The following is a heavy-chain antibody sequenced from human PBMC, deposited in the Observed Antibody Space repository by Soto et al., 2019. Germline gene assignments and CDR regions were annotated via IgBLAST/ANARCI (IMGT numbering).Heavy chain of an antibody. CDR1: GFTFSSCD. J-gene: IGHJ4*02. D-gene: IGHD3-10*01. CDR2: ISGSGGST. Sequence: EVQLLESGGGLVQPGGSLRLSCAASGFTFSSCDMSWVRQAPGKGLEWVSAISGSGGSTNYADSVKGRFTISRDNSKKTLYLQMNSLRVEDSALYYCARGSTDSYPGSRIFDFWGRGTLVTVSS. V-gene: IGHV3-23*01. CDR3: ARGSTDSYPGSRIFDF.